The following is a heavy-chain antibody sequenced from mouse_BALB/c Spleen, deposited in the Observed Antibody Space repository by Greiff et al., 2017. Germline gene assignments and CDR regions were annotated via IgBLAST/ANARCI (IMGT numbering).Heavy chain of an antibody. Sequence: DVKLQESGGGLVQPGGSRKLSCAASGFTFSSFGMHWVRQAPEKGLEWVAYISSGSSTIYYADTVKGRFTISRDNPKNTLFLQMTSLRSEDTAMYYCARSVDYYGRSYDGYAMDYWGQGTSVTVSS. CDR2: ISSGSSTI. CDR3: ARSVDYYGRSYDGYAMDY. V-gene: IGHV5-17*02. CDR1: GFTFSSFG. D-gene: IGHD1-1*01. J-gene: IGHJ4*01.